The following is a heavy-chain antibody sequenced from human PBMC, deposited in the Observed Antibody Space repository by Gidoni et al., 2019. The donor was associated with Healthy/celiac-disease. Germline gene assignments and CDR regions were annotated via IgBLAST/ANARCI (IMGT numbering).Heavy chain of an antibody. CDR2: INPSGGST. D-gene: IGHD2-2*01. J-gene: IGHJ6*02. V-gene: IGHV1-46*01. Sequence: QVQLVQSGAEVKKPGASVKVSCKASGYTFTSYYMHWVRQAPGQGLEWMGIINPSGGSTSYAQKFQGRVTMTRDTSTSTVYMELSSLRSEDTAVYYCARAARDIVVVPAALRDCYGMDVWGQGTTVTVSS. CDR1: GYTFTSYY. CDR3: ARAARDIVVVPAALRDCYGMDV.